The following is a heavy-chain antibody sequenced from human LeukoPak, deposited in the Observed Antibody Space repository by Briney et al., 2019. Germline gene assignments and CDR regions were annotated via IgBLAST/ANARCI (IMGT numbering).Heavy chain of an antibody. J-gene: IGHJ4*02. D-gene: IGHD1-26*01. CDR1: GGSFSGYY. CDR3: ARGGSYPTSNDY. Sequence: SETLSPTCTVYGGSFSGYYWSWIRQPPGKGLEWIGEIHRSGTTNYNPSLKSRVTISLDTSKNQFSLKVSSVTAADTAVYYCARGGSYPTSNDYWGQGTLVTVSS. CDR2: IHRSGTT. V-gene: IGHV4-34*01.